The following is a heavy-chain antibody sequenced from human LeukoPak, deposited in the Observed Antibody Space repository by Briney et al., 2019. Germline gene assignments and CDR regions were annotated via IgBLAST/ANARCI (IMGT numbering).Heavy chain of an antibody. CDR2: IKSKTDGGTT. D-gene: IGHD3-9*01. V-gene: IGHV3-15*01. CDR3: TTEDALTTYYRVYYYYYYMDV. J-gene: IGHJ6*03. CDR1: GFTFRSYW. Sequence: GGSLRLSCAASGFTFRSYWMSWVRQAPGKGLEWVGRIKSKTDGGTTDYAAPVKDRFTISRDDSKNTLYLQMNSLKTEDTAVYYCTTEDALTTYYRVYYYYYYMDVWGKGTTVTVSS.